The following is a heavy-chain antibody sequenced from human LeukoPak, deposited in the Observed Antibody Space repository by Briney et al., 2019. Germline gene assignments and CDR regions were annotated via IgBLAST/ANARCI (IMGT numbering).Heavy chain of an antibody. J-gene: IGHJ4*02. CDR3: AKDTRAAAGNVLTPDY. CDR2: ISGSGGST. CDR1: GFTFSSYA. D-gene: IGHD6-13*01. V-gene: IGHV3-23*01. Sequence: QPGGSLRLSCAASGFTFSSYAMSWVRQAPGKGLEWVSAISGSGGSTYYADSVKGRFTISRDNSKNTLYLQMNSLRAEDTAVYYCAKDTRAAAGNVLTPDYWGQGTLVTVSS.